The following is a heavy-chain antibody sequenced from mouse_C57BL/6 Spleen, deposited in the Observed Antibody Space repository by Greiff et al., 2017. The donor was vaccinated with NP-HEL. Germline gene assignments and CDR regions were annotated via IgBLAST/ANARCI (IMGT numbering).Heavy chain of an antibody. D-gene: IGHD1-1*01. CDR3: AREALYYGSSYVYFDV. CDR1: GYTFTDYY. J-gene: IGHJ1*03. CDR2: IYPGSGNT. Sequence: QVQLQQSGAELVRPGASVKLSCKASGYTFTDYYINWVKQRPGQGLEWIARIYPGSGNTYYNEKFKGKATLTAEKSSSTAYMQLSSLTSEDSAVYFRAREALYYGSSYVYFDVWGTGTTVTVSS. V-gene: IGHV1-76*01.